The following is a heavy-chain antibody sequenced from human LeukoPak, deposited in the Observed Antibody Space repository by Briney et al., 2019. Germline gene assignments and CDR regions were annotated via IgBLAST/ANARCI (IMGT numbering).Heavy chain of an antibody. Sequence: PGGSLRLSCAASGFTFSSYEMNWVRQAPGKGLEWVSYISSSGSTIYYADSVKGRFTISGDNAKNSLYLQMNSLRAEDTAVYYCARKSTEPYGSGSYADYWGQGTLVTVSS. J-gene: IGHJ4*02. CDR1: GFTFSSYE. D-gene: IGHD3-10*01. CDR2: ISSSGSTI. V-gene: IGHV3-48*03. CDR3: ARKSTEPYGSGSYADY.